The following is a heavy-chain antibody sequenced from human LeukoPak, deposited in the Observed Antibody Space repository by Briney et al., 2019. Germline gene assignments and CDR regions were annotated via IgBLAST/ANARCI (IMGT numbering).Heavy chain of an antibody. CDR3: ARDRIAAAGDDFDY. D-gene: IGHD6-13*01. Sequence: SETLSLTCTVSGYSISSGYYWGWIRQPPGKGLEWIGSIYHSGSTYYNPSLKSRVTIPVDTSKNQFSLKLSSVTAADTAVYYCARDRIAAAGDDFDYWGQGTLVTVSS. J-gene: IGHJ4*02. CDR1: GYSISSGYY. CDR2: IYHSGST. V-gene: IGHV4-38-2*02.